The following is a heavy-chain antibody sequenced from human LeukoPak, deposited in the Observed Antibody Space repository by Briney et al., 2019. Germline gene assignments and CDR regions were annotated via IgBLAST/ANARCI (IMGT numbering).Heavy chain of an antibody. D-gene: IGHD3-3*01. CDR2: IYSGGST. J-gene: IGHJ4*02. Sequence: PGGSLRLSCAASGFTVSSNYTGWVRQAPGKGLQWVSFIYSGGSTYYADSVKGRFIISRDNSKNTLYLQMNSLRAEDTAVYYCAKDQLRGFGVVTEGFRGDYWGQGTLVTVSS. CDR3: AKDQLRGFGVVTEGFRGDY. CDR1: GFTVSSNY. V-gene: IGHV3-66*01.